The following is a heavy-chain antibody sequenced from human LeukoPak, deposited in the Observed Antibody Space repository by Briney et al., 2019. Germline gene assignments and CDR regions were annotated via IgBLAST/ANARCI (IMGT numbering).Heavy chain of an antibody. CDR3: ASGTSISARIDY. D-gene: IGHD6-6*01. V-gene: IGHV3-66*02. CDR1: GFTVSSNY. J-gene: IGHJ4*02. CDR2: YVGGTT. Sequence: PGGSLRLSCAVSGFTVSSNYMSWVRQAPGKGLEWVSVYVGGTTDYADSVKGRFTISRDNSKNTVYLQMNSLRAEDTAVYYCASGTSISARIDYWGQGTLVTVSS.